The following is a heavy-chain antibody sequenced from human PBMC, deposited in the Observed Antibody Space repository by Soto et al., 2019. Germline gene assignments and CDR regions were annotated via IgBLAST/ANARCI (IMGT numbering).Heavy chain of an antibody. CDR3: ARDGDTAMVDYYYYYGMDV. CDR2: IIPIFGTA. V-gene: IGHV1-69*13. D-gene: IGHD5-18*01. CDR1: GGTFSSYA. Sequence: ASVKVSCKASGGTFSSYAISWVRQAPGQGLEWMGGIIPIFGTANYAQKFQGRVTITADESTSTAYVELSSLRSEDTAVYYCARDGDTAMVDYYYYYGMDVWGQGTTVTVSS. J-gene: IGHJ6*02.